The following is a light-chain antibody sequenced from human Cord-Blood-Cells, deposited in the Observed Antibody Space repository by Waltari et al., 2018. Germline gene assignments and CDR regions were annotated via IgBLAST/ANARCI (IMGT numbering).Light chain of an antibody. J-gene: IGLJ2*01. V-gene: IGLV1-44*01. Sequence: QSVLTQPPSASGTPGQRVTIYCSGSSPNIGSNTLNWYQQLPGTAPKLLIYSNNLRPSGVPDRFSGSKSGTSASLAISGLQSEDEADYYCAAWDDSLNGVVFGGGTKLTVL. CDR2: SNN. CDR3: AAWDDSLNGVV. CDR1: SPNIGSNT.